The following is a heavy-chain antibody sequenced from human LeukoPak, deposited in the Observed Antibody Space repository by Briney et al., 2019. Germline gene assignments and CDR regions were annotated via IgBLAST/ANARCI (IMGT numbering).Heavy chain of an antibody. CDR3: ARGQIYYDDFDI. CDR2: TYYRSKWHN. V-gene: IGHV6-1*01. D-gene: IGHD1-26*01. CDR1: GDSVSSNGAA. Sequence: SQTLSLTCAISGDSVSSNGAAWNWIRQSPSRGLEWLGRTYYRSKWHNDYAVSVKSRISINPDTSKNQFSLQLNSVTPEDTAVYYCARGQIYYDDFDIWGQGAMATVSS. J-gene: IGHJ3*02.